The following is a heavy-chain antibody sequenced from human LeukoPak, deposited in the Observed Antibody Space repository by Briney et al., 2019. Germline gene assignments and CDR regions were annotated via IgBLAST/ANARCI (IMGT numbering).Heavy chain of an antibody. D-gene: IGHD3-10*01. CDR3: ARGRLRDKGTHFDY. CDR2: ISYDGSNK. J-gene: IGHJ4*02. V-gene: IGHV3-30*01. Sequence: GGSLRLSCAASGFTFSSYAMHWVRQAPGKGLEWVAVISYDGSNKYYADSVKGRFTISRDNSKNTLYLQMNSLRAEDTAVCYCARGRLRDKGTHFDYWGQGTLVTVSS. CDR1: GFTFSSYA.